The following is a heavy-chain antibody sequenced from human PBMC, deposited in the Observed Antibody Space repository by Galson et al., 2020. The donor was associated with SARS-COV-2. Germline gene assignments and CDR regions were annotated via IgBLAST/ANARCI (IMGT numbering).Heavy chain of an antibody. CDR1: GYTFSSYG. J-gene: IGHJ6*03. V-gene: IGHV1-18*04. CDR2: TSGDNGNT. D-gene: IGHD6-19*01. CDR3: ARGVAVAPLFYYDMDV. Sequence: ASVKVSCEASGYTFSSYGISWVRQAPGQGLEWIGCTSGDNGNTKYSQKFQGRVAMIMDTPTSTAYMELRSLRFDDTAVYYCARGVAVAPLFYYDMDVGGKGMMVTVSS.